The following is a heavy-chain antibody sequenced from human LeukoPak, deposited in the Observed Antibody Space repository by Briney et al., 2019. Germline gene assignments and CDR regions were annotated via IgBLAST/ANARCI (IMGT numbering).Heavy chain of an antibody. Sequence: GASVKVSCKASGYTFTDYYMHWVRQAPGQGLEWMGWSNPNTGGTIYAQKFQGRVIMTRDTSISTAYMELRRVRSDDTAVYYCARDRYSGSYQPFDYWGQGTLVTVSS. CDR2: SNPNTGGT. V-gene: IGHV1-2*02. CDR3: ARDRYSGSYQPFDY. D-gene: IGHD1-26*01. J-gene: IGHJ4*02. CDR1: GYTFTDYY.